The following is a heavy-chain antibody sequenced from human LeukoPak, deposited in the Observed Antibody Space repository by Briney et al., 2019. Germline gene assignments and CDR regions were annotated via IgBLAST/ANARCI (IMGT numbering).Heavy chain of an antibody. CDR1: GGTFRTDA. V-gene: IGHV1-69*13. J-gene: IGHJ5*02. CDR2: IIPFIGAP. CDR3: AREVITETTLGWFDP. Sequence: SVKVSCKASGGTFRTDAIAWIRQAPGEGLEWMGGIIPFIGAPNFAQRFHGRVTITADETTSTVYMELSSLRSEDTAVYYCAREVITETTLGWFDPWGQGTLITVSS. D-gene: IGHD1-7*01.